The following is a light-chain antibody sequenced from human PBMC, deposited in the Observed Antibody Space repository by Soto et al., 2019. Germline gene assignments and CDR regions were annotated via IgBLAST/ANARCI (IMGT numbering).Light chain of an antibody. CDR1: QSVSSSN. CDR3: QQYLTSPKT. Sequence: DIVLTPSPGTLSLSPVASATLSCRASQSVSSSNLAWYQQKPAQAPRLLIYAASRRAPGIPERFSGSGSGTDFTLTISRLEPEDFAVYYCQQYLTSPKTFGQGTKVDI. CDR2: AAS. V-gene: IGKV3-20*01. J-gene: IGKJ1*01.